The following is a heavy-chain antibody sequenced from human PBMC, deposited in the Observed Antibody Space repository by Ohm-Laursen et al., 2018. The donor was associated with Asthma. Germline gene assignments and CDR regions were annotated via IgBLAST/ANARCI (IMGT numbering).Heavy chain of an antibody. V-gene: IGHV3-30*03. CDR3: ARDWGRCDGSGYSDFDY. Sequence: SLRLSCTASGFTFSNFGMHWVRQAPGKGLEWLAVISCDGSDKKCADSVKGRFTSSRDDAKNTLYLQMDSLRPEDTAVYYCARDWGRCDGSGYSDFDYWGQGTLVTVSS. J-gene: IGHJ4*02. D-gene: IGHD3-22*01. CDR2: ISCDGSDK. CDR1: GFTFSNFG.